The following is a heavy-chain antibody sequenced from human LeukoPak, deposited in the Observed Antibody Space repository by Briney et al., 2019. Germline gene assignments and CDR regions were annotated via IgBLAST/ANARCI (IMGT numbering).Heavy chain of an antibody. CDR3: ARVGMVGAGDY. D-gene: IGHD1-26*01. V-gene: IGHV5-51*01. Sequence: GESLKISCKGSGYDFSGDWIGWVRQMPGKGLELMGIIYPGDSDTRYSPSFQGQVTISADKSISTAYLQWSSLKASDTAMYYCARVGMVGAGDYWGQGTLVTVSS. CDR1: GYDFSGDW. CDR2: IYPGDSDT. J-gene: IGHJ4*02.